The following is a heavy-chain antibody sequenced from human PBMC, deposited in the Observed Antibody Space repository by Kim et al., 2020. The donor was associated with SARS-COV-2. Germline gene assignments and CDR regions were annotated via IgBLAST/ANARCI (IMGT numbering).Heavy chain of an antibody. J-gene: IGHJ3*02. CDR3: ARDVQVGATPGIAFDI. Sequence: SVKGRFTISRDNAKNSLYLQMNSLRAEDTAVYYCARDVQVGATPGIAFDIWGQGTMVTVSS. V-gene: IGHV3-11*06. D-gene: IGHD1-26*01.